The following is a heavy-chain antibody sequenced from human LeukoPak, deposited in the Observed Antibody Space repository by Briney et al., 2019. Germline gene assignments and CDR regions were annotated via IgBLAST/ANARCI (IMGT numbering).Heavy chain of an antibody. Sequence: ASVKVSCKASGYTFTSYYMHWVRQAPGQGLKWMGIINPSGGSTSYAQKFQGRVTMTRDTSTSTVYMELSSLRSEATAVYYCARDGNRGWFDYWGQGTLVTVAS. CDR1: GYTFTSYY. D-gene: IGHD3-10*01. J-gene: IGHJ4*02. CDR3: ARDGNRGWFDY. V-gene: IGHV1-46*03. CDR2: INPSGGST.